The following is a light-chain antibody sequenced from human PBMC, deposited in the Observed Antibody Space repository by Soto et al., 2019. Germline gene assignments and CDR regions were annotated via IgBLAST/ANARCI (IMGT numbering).Light chain of an antibody. Sequence: ETVLTQSPGTLSLSPGERATLSCRASQSITNNYLAWYQQKPGQAPRLLINGASSRVTGIPDRFSGSGSGTDFTLTISRLEPEDCAVYYCQQYRTSPITFGQGTRLEIK. J-gene: IGKJ5*01. V-gene: IGKV3-20*01. CDR1: QSITNNY. CDR3: QQYRTSPIT. CDR2: GAS.